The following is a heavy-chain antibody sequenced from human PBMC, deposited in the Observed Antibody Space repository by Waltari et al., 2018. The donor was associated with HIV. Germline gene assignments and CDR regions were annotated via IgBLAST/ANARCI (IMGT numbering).Heavy chain of an antibody. J-gene: IGHJ4*02. CDR3: AGFLEWSTPLDYFDY. V-gene: IGHV3-23*01. D-gene: IGHD3-3*01. Sequence: EVQLLESGGGLVQPGGSLRLSCAASGFTFSSSAMSWVRQAPGKGLGWGSAISGSCGSTHYADSVKGRFTISRDNSKSTLYLQMNSLRAEDTAVYYCAGFLEWSTPLDYFDYWGQGTLVTVSS. CDR2: ISGSCGST. CDR1: GFTFSSSA.